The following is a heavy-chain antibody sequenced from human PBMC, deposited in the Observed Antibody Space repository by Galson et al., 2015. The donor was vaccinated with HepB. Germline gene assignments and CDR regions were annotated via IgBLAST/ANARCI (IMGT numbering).Heavy chain of an antibody. CDR3: ARVGYNDSSGPRYAFDI. D-gene: IGHD3-22*01. Sequence: SETLSLTCTVSGGSISSYYWSWIRQPPGKGLEWIGYIYYSGSTNYNPSLKSRVTISVDTSKNQFSLKLSSVTAADTAVYYCARVGYNDSSGPRYAFDIWGQGTMVTVSS. J-gene: IGHJ3*02. CDR1: GGSISSYY. CDR2: IYYSGST. V-gene: IGHV4-59*01.